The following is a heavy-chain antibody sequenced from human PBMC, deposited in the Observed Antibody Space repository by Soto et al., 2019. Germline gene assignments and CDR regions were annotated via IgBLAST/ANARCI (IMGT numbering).Heavy chain of an antibody. CDR1: GGTFSSYT. Sequence: SVKVSCKASGGTFSSYTISWVRQAPGQGLEWMGRIIPILGIANYAQKFQGRVTITADKSTSTAYMELSSLRSEDTAVYYCARGAPNPFYYYYGMDVWGQGTTVTVSS. D-gene: IGHD7-27*01. J-gene: IGHJ6*02. V-gene: IGHV1-69*02. CDR3: ARGAPNPFYYYYGMDV. CDR2: IIPILGIA.